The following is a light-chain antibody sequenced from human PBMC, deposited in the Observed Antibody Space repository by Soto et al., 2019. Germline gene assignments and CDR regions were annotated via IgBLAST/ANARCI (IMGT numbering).Light chain of an antibody. J-gene: IGKJ1*01. CDR1: QSVSSYY. CDR3: QQCGSSTWT. V-gene: IGKV3-20*01. CDR2: AAS. Sequence: EIVWTQSPATLSSFPGDRVTLSCRASQSVSSYYLAWYQQKPGQAPRLLIYAASSRATGIPDRFSGGGSGTDFNLTISRLETEEFAVYDCQQCGSSTWTCGQGTKVEIK.